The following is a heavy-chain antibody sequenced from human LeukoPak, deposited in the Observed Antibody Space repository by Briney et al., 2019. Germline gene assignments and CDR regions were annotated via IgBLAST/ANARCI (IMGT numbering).Heavy chain of an antibody. Sequence: PGGSLRLSCAASGFTLSSYAMSWVRQAPGKGLEWVSAIIGSGGSTHYADSAKGRFTNSRDNSKNTLYLQKKSLRPHATAVYTSANDNDYGDYWGQGTLVTVSS. CDR2: IIGSGGST. V-gene: IGHV3-23*01. CDR1: GFTLSSYA. CDR3: ANDNDYGDY. J-gene: IGHJ4*02.